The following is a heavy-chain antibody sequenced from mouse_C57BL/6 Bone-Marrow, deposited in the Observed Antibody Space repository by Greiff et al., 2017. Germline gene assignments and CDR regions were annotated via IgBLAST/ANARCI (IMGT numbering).Heavy chain of an antibody. Sequence: EVKLVESGGGLVQSGRSLRLSCATSGFTFSDFYMEWVRHAPGKGLEWIAASRNKANDYTTEYSASVKGLFIVSRDTSQSILHPQMNALRAVDTAIYYCARDAYDGYLYFDYWGQGTTLTVSS. J-gene: IGHJ2*01. D-gene: IGHD2-2*01. CDR2: SRNKANDYTT. CDR3: ARDAYDGYLYFDY. CDR1: GFTFSDFY. V-gene: IGHV7-1*01.